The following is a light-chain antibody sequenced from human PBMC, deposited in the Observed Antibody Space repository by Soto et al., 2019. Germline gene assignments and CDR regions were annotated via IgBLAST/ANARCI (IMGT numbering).Light chain of an antibody. J-gene: IGKJ5*01. Sequence: DIRITQSPPSLSASVRDRVTIYCRVSQSISSYLNWYQQKPGKAPKLLIYAASSLQSGVPSRFSGSGSGTDFTLTISSLQPEDFATYYCQQSYSTPRITFGQGTRLEIK. V-gene: IGKV1-39*01. CDR1: QSISSY. CDR3: QQSYSTPRIT. CDR2: AAS.